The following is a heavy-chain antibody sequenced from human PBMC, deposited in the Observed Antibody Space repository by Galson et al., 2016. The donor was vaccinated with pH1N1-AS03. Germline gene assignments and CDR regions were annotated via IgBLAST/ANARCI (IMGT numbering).Heavy chain of an antibody. CDR3: ARGTISGVDLQRRFDA. Sequence: SVKVSCKATGYTFIGYYLHWVRQAPGHGLEWMGWINPNSGGTHYAQKFQGRITMTRDTSITSAYMELSGLRADDTAVYYCARGTISGVDLQRRFDAWGQGTLVTVSS. CDR1: GYTFIGYY. D-gene: IGHD3-3*01. V-gene: IGHV1-2*02. J-gene: IGHJ5*02. CDR2: INPNSGGT.